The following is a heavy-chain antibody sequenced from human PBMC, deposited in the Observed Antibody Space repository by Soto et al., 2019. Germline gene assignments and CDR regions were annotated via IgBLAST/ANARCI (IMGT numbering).Heavy chain of an antibody. CDR3: ARPPALDDSSGYYSPHDAFDI. D-gene: IGHD3-22*01. CDR2: IIPIFGTA. J-gene: IGHJ3*02. CDR1: GGTFSSYA. V-gene: IGHV1-69*13. Sequence: EASVKVSCKASGGTFSSYAISWVRQAPGQGLEWMGGIIPIFGTANYAQKFQGRVTIIADESTSTAYMELSSLRSEDTAVYYCARPPALDDSSGYYSPHDAFDIWGQGTMVTVS.